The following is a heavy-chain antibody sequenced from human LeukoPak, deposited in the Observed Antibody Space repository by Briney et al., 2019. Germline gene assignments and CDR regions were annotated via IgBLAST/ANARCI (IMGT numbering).Heavy chain of an antibody. D-gene: IGHD1-26*01. CDR2: IYYSGST. CDR1: GGSISSYY. V-gene: IGHV4-59*01. CDR3: ARGLGATGWFDP. Sequence: SETLSLTCTVSGGSISSYYWSWIRQPPGKGLEWIGYIYYSGSTNFNPSLKSRVTISVDTSKNQVSLKLSSVTAADTAVYYCARGLGATGWFDPWGQGTLVTVSS. J-gene: IGHJ5*02.